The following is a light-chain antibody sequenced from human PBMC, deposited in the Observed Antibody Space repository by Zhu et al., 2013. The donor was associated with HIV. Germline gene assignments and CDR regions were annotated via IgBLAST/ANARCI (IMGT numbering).Light chain of an antibody. Sequence: EVVMTQSPATLSVSPGERATLSCRASQSVSSNYLAWYQQKPGRAPRLLIYGASTRATGVPARFSGSGSGTDFTLSIRSLQSEDFATYYCQQCARWLPLTFGPGTKVDVK. J-gene: IGKJ3*01. CDR1: QSVSSN. CDR3: QQCARWLPLT. V-gene: IGKV3-15*01. CDR2: GAS.